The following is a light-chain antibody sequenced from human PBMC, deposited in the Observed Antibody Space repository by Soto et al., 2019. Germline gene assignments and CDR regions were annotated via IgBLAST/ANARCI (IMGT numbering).Light chain of an antibody. J-gene: IGKJ2*01. CDR3: QQYGSSSYT. CDR1: QSISSSY. Sequence: EIVLTQSPGTLSLSPGERATLSCRASQSISSSYLAWYQQKPGQAPRLLIYGASNRATGIPDRFRGSGSGTDFTLATNRLEPEDFAVYYCQQYGSSSYTFGQGTKLDIK. CDR2: GAS. V-gene: IGKV3-20*01.